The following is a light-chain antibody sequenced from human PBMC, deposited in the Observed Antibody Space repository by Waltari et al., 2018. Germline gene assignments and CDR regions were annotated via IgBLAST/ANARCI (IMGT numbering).Light chain of an antibody. CDR1: SSDGGGYNS. J-gene: IGLJ3*02. Sequence: QSVLTQPPSASGSPGQSVTISCTGSSSDGGGYNSVSWYQRHPGKAPKLMIYDVNKRPSGVPDRFSGSKSGNPASLTVSGLQVEDEGDYYCGSYADTSTWVFGGGTSLTVL. CDR3: GSYADTSTWV. V-gene: IGLV2-8*01. CDR2: DVN.